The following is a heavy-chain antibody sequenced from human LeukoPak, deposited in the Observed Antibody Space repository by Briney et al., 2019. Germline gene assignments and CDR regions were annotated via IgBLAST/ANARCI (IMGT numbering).Heavy chain of an antibody. CDR1: GGSISSYY. D-gene: IGHD3-10*01. CDR2: IYYSGST. J-gene: IGHJ6*03. Sequence: SETLSLTCTVSGGSISSYYWSWIRQPPGKGLEWIGYIYYSGSTNYNPSLKSRVTISVDTSKNQFSLKLSSVTAADTAVYYCARVAMVRGGDYYYYMDVWGKGTTVTISS. V-gene: IGHV4-59*01. CDR3: ARVAMVRGGDYYYYMDV.